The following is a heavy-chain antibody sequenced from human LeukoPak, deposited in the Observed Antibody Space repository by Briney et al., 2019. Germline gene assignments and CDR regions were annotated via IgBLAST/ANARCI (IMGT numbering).Heavy chain of an antibody. V-gene: IGHV3-30*04. CDR3: ARDDTDCSSTSCSPGSYYYYYGMDV. CDR2: ISYDGSNK. D-gene: IGHD2-2*01. J-gene: IGHJ6*04. Sequence: GGSLRLSCAASGFTFGSYAMHWVRQAPGKGLEWVAVISYDGSNKYYADSVKGRFTISRDNSKNTLYLQMNSLRAEDTAVYYCARDDTDCSSTSCSPGSYYYYYGMDVWGKGTTVTVSS. CDR1: GFTFGSYA.